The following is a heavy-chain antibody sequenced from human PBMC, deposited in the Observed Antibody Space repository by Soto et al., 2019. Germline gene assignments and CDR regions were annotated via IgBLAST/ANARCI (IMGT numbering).Heavy chain of an antibody. D-gene: IGHD6-6*01. Sequence: QVQLVQSGPEVKEPGASVKVSCKASEYTFTGYYMHWVRQAPGQGLEWMGWISAYNGNTNYAQKLQGRVTMTTDTSTSTAYMELRSLRSDDTAVYYCARNLGLVRGSDYYYGMDVWGQGTTVTVSS. V-gene: IGHV1-18*01. CDR1: EYTFTGYY. J-gene: IGHJ6*02. CDR2: ISAYNGNT. CDR3: ARNLGLVRGSDYYYGMDV.